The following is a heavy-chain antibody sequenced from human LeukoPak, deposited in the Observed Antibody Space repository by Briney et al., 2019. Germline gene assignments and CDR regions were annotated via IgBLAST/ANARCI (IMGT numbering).Heavy chain of an antibody. CDR1: GFTFSSYW. V-gene: IGHV3-74*01. CDR2: INSDGSST. CDR3: AKVGAPTWGYNWLDP. Sequence: GGSLRLSCAASGFTFSSYWIHWVRQAPGKGLVWVSRINSDGSSTTYADSVKGRFTISRDDAKNTLYLQMNSLGAEDTAVYYCAKVGAPTWGYNWLDPWGQGTLVTVSS. D-gene: IGHD1-26*01. J-gene: IGHJ5*02.